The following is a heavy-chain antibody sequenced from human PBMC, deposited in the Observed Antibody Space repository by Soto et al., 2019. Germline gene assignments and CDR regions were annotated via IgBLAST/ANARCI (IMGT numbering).Heavy chain of an antibody. D-gene: IGHD3-10*02. CDR3: ARLFGGYNENHDDEFDI. Sequence: QVQLGESGGGVVQPGRSLRLSCAGSVISFSRFAIHWVRQAPGKGLEWVAVITYDGSNQYYADSVKGRFTVSRDNSKSTVYLQMNSLRSEVTAVYYCARLFGGYNENHDDEFDIWGRGTMVPVSS. J-gene: IGHJ3*02. CDR2: ITYDGSNQ. CDR1: VISFSRFA. V-gene: IGHV3-30-3*01.